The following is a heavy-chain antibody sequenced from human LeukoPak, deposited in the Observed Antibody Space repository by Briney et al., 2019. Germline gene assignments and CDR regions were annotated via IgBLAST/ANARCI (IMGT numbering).Heavy chain of an antibody. J-gene: IGHJ4*02. V-gene: IGHV3-7*01. CDR1: GFAFSTYW. CDR3: AGWGGGVNY. Sequence: PGRSLRLSCSASGFAFSTYWINWVRQAPGKGLEWVANISPDGGARYVDAVQGRFTISRDNAKNSLSMQMNSLRAEDTAVYYCAGWGGGVNYWGRGTLVTVSS. D-gene: IGHD3-16*01. CDR2: ISPDGGAR.